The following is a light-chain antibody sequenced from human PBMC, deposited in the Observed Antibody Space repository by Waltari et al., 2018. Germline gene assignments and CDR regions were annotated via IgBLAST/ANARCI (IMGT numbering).Light chain of an antibody. CDR3: QTWDTATHVI. J-gene: IGLJ2*01. CDR1: SGHSAYA. CDR2: VNSGGSH. V-gene: IGLV4-69*01. Sequence: QVVLTQSPSASASLGASVKPTCTLSSGHSAYAIAWHQQQPEKGPRYLMKVNSGGSHIKGDGIPDRFSGSSSGAERYLTISSLQSEDEADYYCQTWDTATHVIFGGGTKLTVL.